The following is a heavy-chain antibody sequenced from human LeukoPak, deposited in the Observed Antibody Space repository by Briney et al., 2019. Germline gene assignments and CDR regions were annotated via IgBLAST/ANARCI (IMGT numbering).Heavy chain of an antibody. CDR3: ATSRGGFGELGYFDY. V-gene: IGHV4-59*01. CDR2: IHYTGSS. D-gene: IGHD3-10*01. Sequence: SETLSLTCTVSGGSISSYYWSWLRQPPGEGLEWIGFIHYTGSSNYNPSLKSRVTTSIDSSKHQFSLNLSSVTAADTAVYYCATSRGGFGELGYFDYWGHGILVTVSS. J-gene: IGHJ4*01. CDR1: GGSISSYY.